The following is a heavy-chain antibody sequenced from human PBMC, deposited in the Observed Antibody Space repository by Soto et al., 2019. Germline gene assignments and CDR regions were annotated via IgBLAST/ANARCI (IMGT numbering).Heavy chain of an antibody. Sequence: ASVKVSCKASGYTFTNNDVTWVRQSTGQGLEWMGWMNPGSGDTGYAQKFQGRVTMTRNISIATAYMELSSLRSEDTAIYYCARMASFGSLNWFDPWGQGTLVTVSS. D-gene: IGHD5-18*01. J-gene: IGHJ5*02. V-gene: IGHV1-8*01. CDR1: GYTFTNND. CDR3: ARMASFGSLNWFDP. CDR2: MNPGSGDT.